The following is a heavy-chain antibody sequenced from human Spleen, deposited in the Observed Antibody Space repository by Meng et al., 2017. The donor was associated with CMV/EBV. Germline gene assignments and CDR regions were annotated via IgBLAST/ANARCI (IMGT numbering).Heavy chain of an antibody. CDR3: ARDCSGGSCYSGDY. Sequence: KASGYTFTGYYMHWVRQAPGQGLEWMGWINPNSGGTNYTQKFQGRVTMTRDTSISTAYMELSRLRSDDTAVYYCARDCSGGSCYSGDYWGQGTLVTVSS. CDR1: GYTFTGYY. D-gene: IGHD2-15*01. CDR2: INPNSGGT. J-gene: IGHJ4*02. V-gene: IGHV1-2*02.